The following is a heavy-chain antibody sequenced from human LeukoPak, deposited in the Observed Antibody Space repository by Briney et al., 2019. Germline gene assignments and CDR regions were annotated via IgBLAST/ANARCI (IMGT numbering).Heavy chain of an antibody. CDR1: GFDLNTYE. J-gene: IGHJ5*02. V-gene: IGHV3-48*03. Sequence: GGSLRLSCAASGFDLNTYEMNWVRQAPGQGLEWIADITISGHTKTYADSVKGRFTISRDNAGTSLYLQMNSLRVEDTGVYYCARGDPHADLWGQGTLVTVSS. CDR2: ITISGHTK. CDR3: ARGDPHADL.